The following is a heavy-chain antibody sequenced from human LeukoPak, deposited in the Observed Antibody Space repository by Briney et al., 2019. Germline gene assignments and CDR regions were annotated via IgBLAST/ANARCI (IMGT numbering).Heavy chain of an antibody. J-gene: IGHJ3*02. V-gene: IGHV3-7*03. CDR1: GFTFSSYW. CDR2: IKQDGSEK. Sequence: GGSLRLSCAASGFTFSSYWMSWVRQAPGKGLEWVANIKQDGSEKYYVDSVEGRFTISRDNAKNSLYLQMNSLRAEDTAVYYCARVWGNKLLGAFDIWGQGTMVTVSS. CDR3: ARVWGNKLLGAFDI. D-gene: IGHD3-16*01.